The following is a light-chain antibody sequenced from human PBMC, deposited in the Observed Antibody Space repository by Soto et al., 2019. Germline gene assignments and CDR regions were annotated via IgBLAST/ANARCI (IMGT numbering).Light chain of an antibody. CDR3: QQYGSSPR. CDR2: GAS. J-gene: IGKJ5*01. CDR1: QSVSGSY. V-gene: IGKV3-20*01. Sequence: EIVLTQSPGTLSLSPGERATLSCRASQSVSGSYLAWYQQKPGQAPRLLIYGASSRATGIPDRFSGSGSGTDFTLTISRLEPEDFAVYYCQQYGSSPRLGQGTRLEIK.